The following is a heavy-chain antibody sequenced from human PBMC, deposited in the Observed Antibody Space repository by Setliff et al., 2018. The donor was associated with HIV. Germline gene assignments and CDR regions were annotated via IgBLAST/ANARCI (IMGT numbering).Heavy chain of an antibody. D-gene: IGHD3-22*01. CDR3: VKHFWTDYYDWRDTGAFDL. Sequence: PSETLSLTCTVSGGSISSRTYYWGCIRQPQGNGLEWIGSIYYSGTTYYNPSIKSRVIISIATSKNQFSLNLSSATAADTAVYYCVKHFWTDYYDWRDTGAFDLWGQGTMVTGSS. CDR1: GGSISSRTYY. V-gene: IGHV4-39*01. CDR2: IYYSGTT. J-gene: IGHJ3*01.